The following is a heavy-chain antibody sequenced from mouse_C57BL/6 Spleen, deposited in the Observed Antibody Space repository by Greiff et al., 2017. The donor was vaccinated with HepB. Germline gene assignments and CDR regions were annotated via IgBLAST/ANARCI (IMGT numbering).Heavy chain of an antibody. CDR2: IRLKSDNYAT. D-gene: IGHD3-2*02. CDR3: IDSSGSWFAY. V-gene: IGHV6-3*01. J-gene: IGHJ3*01. CDR1: GFTFSNYW. Sequence: EVMLVESGGGLVQPGGSMKLSCVASGFTFSNYWMNWVRQSPEKGLEWVAQIRLKSDNYATHYAESVKGRFTISRDDSKSSVYLQMNNLRAEDTGIYYCIDSSGSWFAYWGQGTLVTVSA.